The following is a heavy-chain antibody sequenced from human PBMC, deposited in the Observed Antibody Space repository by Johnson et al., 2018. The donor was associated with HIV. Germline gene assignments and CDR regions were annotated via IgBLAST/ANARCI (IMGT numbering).Heavy chain of an antibody. D-gene: IGHD3-10*01. CDR3: ARNRGDSPPDAFDI. J-gene: IGHJ3*02. V-gene: IGHV3-64*01. CDR2: ISSNGGST. Sequence: VQLVESGGGLVQPGGSLRLSCAASGFTFSSYAMHWVRQAPGKGLEYVSAISSNGGSTYYANSVKGRFTISSDNSKNTLYLQMGSLRAEDMAVYYCARNRGDSPPDAFDIWGQGTMVTVSS. CDR1: GFTFSSYA.